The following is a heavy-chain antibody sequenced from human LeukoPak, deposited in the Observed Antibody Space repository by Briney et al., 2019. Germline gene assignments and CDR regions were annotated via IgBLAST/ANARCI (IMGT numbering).Heavy chain of an antibody. J-gene: IGHJ5*02. Sequence: GASVKVSCKASGYTFTSYDINWVRQATGQGLEWMGWVNPNSGHTGFAQKFQGRVSMTSNTSISTAYMEVRSLRSEDTAVYYCARVDTAMVRGGWFDPWGQGTLVTVSS. CDR1: GYTFTSYD. V-gene: IGHV1-8*01. CDR2: VNPNSGHT. D-gene: IGHD5-18*01. CDR3: ARVDTAMVRGGWFDP.